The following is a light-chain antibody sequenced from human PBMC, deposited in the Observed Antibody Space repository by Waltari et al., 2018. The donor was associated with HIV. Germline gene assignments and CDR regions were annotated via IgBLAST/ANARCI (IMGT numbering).Light chain of an antibody. CDR2: GAS. J-gene: IGKJ4*01. V-gene: IGKV3-20*01. Sequence: EIVLTQSPGTLSLYPGERATLSCTASQNIGGTYLALYQHKPGQAPRLLIYGASSRATDIPDRFSGSGSGTDFTLTISRLEPEDFAVYYCQQYDTSFTFGGGTKVEIK. CDR1: QNIGGTY. CDR3: QQYDTSFT.